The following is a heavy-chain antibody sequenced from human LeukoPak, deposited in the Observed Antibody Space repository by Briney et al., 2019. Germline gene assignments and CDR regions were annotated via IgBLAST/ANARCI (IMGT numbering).Heavy chain of an antibody. CDR1: GFTFSSCS. CDR2: ISSSSSYI. D-gene: IGHD3-16*02. CDR3: AREMATYDYVWGSYRYIDY. V-gene: IGHV3-21*01. J-gene: IGHJ4*02. Sequence: GGSLRLSCAASGFTFSSCSMNWVRQAPGKGLEWVSSISSSSSYIYYADSVKGRFTISRDNAKNSLYLQMNSLRAEDTAVYYCAREMATYDYVWGSYRYIDYWGQGTLVTVSS.